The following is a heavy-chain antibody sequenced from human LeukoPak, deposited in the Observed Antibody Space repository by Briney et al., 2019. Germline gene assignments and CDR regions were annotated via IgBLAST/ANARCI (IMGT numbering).Heavy chain of an antibody. CDR2: IYYTGST. CDR3: ARRHRYCSGGTCYLYDY. CDR1: GGSISSFY. V-gene: IGHV4-59*08. D-gene: IGHD2-15*01. J-gene: IGHJ4*02. Sequence: SETLSLTCSVSGGSISSFYWSWIRQPPGKGLESIGLIYYTGSTNYNPSLKSRVTISVDTSKNQFSLRLTSVTAADTAVYYCARRHRYCSGGTCYLYDYWGQGTLVTVSS.